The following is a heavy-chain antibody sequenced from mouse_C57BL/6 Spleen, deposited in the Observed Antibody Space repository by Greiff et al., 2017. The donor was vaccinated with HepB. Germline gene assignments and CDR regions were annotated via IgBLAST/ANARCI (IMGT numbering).Heavy chain of an antibody. CDR2: IHPNSGST. CDR3: ASPYGNYAFDD. CDR1: GYTFTSYW. D-gene: IGHD2-1*01. V-gene: IGHV1-64*01. J-gene: IGHJ2*01. Sequence: QVQLQQPGAELVKPGASVKLSCKASGYTFTSYWMHWVKQRPGQGLEWIGMIHPNSGSTNYNEKFKSKATLTVDKSSSTAYMQLSRLTSEDSAVYYCASPYGNYAFDDWGQGTTLTVSS.